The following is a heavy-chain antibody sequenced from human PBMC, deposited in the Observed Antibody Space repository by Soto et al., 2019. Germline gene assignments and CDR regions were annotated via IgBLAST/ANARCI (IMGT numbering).Heavy chain of an antibody. J-gene: IGHJ3*02. CDR1: GFTFDDYA. CDR3: AKDIGSGSYSLDAVDI. V-gene: IGHV3-9*01. CDR2: ISWNSGSI. D-gene: IGHD3-10*01. Sequence: EVQLVESGGGLVQPGRSLRLSCAASGFTFDDYAMHWVRQAPGKGLEWVSGISWNSGSIGYADSVKGRFTISRDNAKNSLYLQMNSLRAEDTALYYCAKDIGSGSYSLDAVDIWGQGTMVTVSS.